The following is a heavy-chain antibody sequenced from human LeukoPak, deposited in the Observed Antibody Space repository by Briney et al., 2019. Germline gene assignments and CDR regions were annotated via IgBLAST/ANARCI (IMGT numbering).Heavy chain of an antibody. CDR3: ARDPYDSSGYFSWSVSGFDY. V-gene: IGHV1-46*01. D-gene: IGHD3-22*01. Sequence: GASVKVSCKASGYTFTSYYMHWVRQAPGQGLEWMGIINPSGGSTSYAQKFQGRVTMTRDTSTSTVYMELSSLRSEDTAVYYCARDPYDSSGYFSWSVSGFDYWGQGTLVTVSS. CDR1: GYTFTSYY. J-gene: IGHJ4*02. CDR2: INPSGGST.